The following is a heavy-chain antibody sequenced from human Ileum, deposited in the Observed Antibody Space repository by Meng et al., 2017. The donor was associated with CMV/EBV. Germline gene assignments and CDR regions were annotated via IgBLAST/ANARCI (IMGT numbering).Heavy chain of an antibody. CDR1: GGFITTVNYY. Sequence: QLQASAPGLVRPSQTPSLPRSVSGGFITTVNYYWNWIRQPAGKGLEWIGRLNPNGVPCYNPSLNSRLTISMDTSMNQFSLGLKSVTAADTAMYYCTRSRPYGDSIDYWAPGVLVTVSS. D-gene: IGHD4-17*01. V-gene: IGHV4-61*02. CDR2: LNPNGVP. J-gene: IGHJ4*02. CDR3: TRSRPYGDSIDY.